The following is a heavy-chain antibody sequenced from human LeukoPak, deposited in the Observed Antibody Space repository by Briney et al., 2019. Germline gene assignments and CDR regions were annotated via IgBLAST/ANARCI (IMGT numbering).Heavy chain of an antibody. CDR3: ARGSRAAAGSGFFDL. V-gene: IGHV3-53*01. J-gene: IGHJ4*02. CDR2: LYSDAGDIT. D-gene: IGHD6-13*01. Sequence: PGGSLRLSCAASGFTFSSYEMNWVRQAPGKGPEWLSVLYSDAGDITYYADSVKGRFTISRDDSKNMLDLQMNSLTSEDTAVYFCARGSRAAAGSGFFDLWGQGTLVTVSS. CDR1: GFTFSSYE.